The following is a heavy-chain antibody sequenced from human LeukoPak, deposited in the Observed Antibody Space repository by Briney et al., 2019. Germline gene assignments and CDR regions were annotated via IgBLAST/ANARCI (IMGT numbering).Heavy chain of an antibody. CDR2: ISSSSSYI. CDR1: GFTFSSYS. Sequence: GGSLRLSCAASGFTFSSYSMNWVRQAPGKGLEWVSSISSSSSYIYYADSVKGRFTISRDNAKNSLYLQMNSLRAEDTAVYYCAKDLMAGYSSSWYFDYWGQGTLVTVSS. V-gene: IGHV3-21*01. CDR3: AKDLMAGYSSSWYFDY. J-gene: IGHJ4*02. D-gene: IGHD6-13*01.